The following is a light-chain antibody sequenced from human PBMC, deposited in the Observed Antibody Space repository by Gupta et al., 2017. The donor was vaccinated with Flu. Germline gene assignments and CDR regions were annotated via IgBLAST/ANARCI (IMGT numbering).Light chain of an antibody. CDR1: QSLTNTY. Sequence: EIVLTQSPGTLSLSVGESATLSCRASQSLTNTYLAWYQQKPGQAPRLLIYGASNRATGIPDRFSGSGSGTDFTLIISRLEPEDFALYYCHHYGSRFPWTFGQGTKVEIK. J-gene: IGKJ1*01. CDR2: GAS. V-gene: IGKV3-20*01. CDR3: HHYGSRFPWT.